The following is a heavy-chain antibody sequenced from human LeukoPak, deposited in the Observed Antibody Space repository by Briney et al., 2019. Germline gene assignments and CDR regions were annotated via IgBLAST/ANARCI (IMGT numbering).Heavy chain of an antibody. CDR3: AADLDVWGSYRLDY. Sequence: SVKVSCKASGFTFTSSAMQWVRQARGQRLEWIGWIVVGSGNTDYAQKFQERVTITRDMSTSKAYMELSSLRSEDTAVYYCAADLDVWGSYRLDYWGQGTLVTVSS. CDR1: GFTFTSSA. V-gene: IGHV1-58*02. CDR2: IVVGSGNT. D-gene: IGHD3-16*02. J-gene: IGHJ4*02.